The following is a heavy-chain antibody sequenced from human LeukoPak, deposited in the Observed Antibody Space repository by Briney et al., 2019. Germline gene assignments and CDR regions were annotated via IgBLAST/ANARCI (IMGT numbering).Heavy chain of an antibody. V-gene: IGHV1-69*01. J-gene: IGHJ4*02. Sequence: SVKVSCKASGGTFSSYAIGWVRQAPGQGLEWMGGIIPIFGTANYAQKFQGRVTITADESTSTAYMELSSLRSEDTAVYYCARGAQYSYGWSYWGQGTLVTVSS. CDR3: ARGAQYSYGWSY. CDR1: GGTFSSYA. D-gene: IGHD5-18*01. CDR2: IIPIFGTA.